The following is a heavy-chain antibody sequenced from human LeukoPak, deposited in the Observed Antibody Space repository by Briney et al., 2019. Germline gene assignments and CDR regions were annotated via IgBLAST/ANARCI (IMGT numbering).Heavy chain of an antibody. J-gene: IGHJ5*02. D-gene: IGHD3-10*01. CDR2: ISGSGDST. V-gene: IGHV3-23*01. Sequence: GGSLRLSCAASGFTFSSYAMSWVRHAPGKGLEGVSSISGSGDSTYYADSVKGRFIISRDNSKNTLYVQMSRLRDDDTAVYYCAIRPGWFGEFLDPWGQGTLVTVSS. CDR1: GFTFSSYA. CDR3: AIRPGWFGEFLDP.